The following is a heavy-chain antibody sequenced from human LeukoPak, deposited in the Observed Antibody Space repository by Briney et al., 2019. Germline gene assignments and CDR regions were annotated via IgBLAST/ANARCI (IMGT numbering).Heavy chain of an antibody. Sequence: SETLSLTCAVYGESFSGYYWSWIRQPPGKGLEWIGDINHSGSTNYNPSLKSRVTISVDTSKNQFSLNLNSVTAADTAVYFCARGGGRDFDYWGQGTLIAVSS. V-gene: IGHV4-34*01. CDR1: GESFSGYY. J-gene: IGHJ4*02. D-gene: IGHD2-15*01. CDR2: INHSGST. CDR3: ARGGGRDFDY.